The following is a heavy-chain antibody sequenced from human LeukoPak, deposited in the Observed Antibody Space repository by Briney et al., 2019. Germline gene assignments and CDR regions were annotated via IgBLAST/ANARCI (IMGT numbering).Heavy chain of an antibody. D-gene: IGHD1-7*01. J-gene: IGHJ4*02. V-gene: IGHV4-34*01. CDR3: ARVGKKLELPSHPLYYFDY. CDR1: GGSFSGYY. Sequence: PSETLSLTCVVYGGSFSGYYWSWIRQPPGKGLEWIGEINHSGSTNYNPSLKSRVTISVDTSKNQFSLKLSSVTAADTAVYFWARVGKKLELPSHPLYYFDYWGQGTLVTVSS. CDR2: INHSGST.